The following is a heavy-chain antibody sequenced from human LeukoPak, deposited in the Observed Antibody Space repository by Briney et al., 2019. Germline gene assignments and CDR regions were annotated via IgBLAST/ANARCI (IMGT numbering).Heavy chain of an antibody. CDR2: ISAGNGNT. Sequence: ASVKVSCKASGYTFTSYATHWVRQAPGQRLEWMGWISAGNGNTKYSQNFQGRVTFISNTSATTAFMELSSLRSEDAAVYYCARDSGSGSNDYWGQGTLVTVSS. D-gene: IGHD1-26*01. CDR3: ARDSGSGSNDY. J-gene: IGHJ4*02. V-gene: IGHV1-3*01. CDR1: GYTFTSYA.